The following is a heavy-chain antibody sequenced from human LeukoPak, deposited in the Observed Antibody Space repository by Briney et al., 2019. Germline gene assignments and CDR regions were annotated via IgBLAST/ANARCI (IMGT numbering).Heavy chain of an antibody. CDR2: ISAGNGNT. Sequence: ASVKVSCKASGYTFTSYATHWVRQAPGQRLEWMGWISAGNGNTKYSQNFQGRVTFISNTSATTAFMELSSLRSEDAAVYYCARDSGSGSNDYWGQGTLVTVSS. D-gene: IGHD1-26*01. CDR3: ARDSGSGSNDY. J-gene: IGHJ4*02. V-gene: IGHV1-3*01. CDR1: GYTFTSYA.